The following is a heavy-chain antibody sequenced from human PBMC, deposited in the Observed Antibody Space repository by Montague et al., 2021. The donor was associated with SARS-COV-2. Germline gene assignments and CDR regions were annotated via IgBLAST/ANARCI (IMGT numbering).Heavy chain of an antibody. V-gene: IGHV4-39*01. CDR1: GGSVSSSGYY. J-gene: IGHJ5*02. CDR3: ARHRRGGLVVADPNWFDP. Sequence: SETLSLTCTVSGGSVSSSGYYWGWIRQPPGKGLEWMGSIYFSGSSYYNPSLKSRVSISVDTSKNQFSLRLSSVTSADTAVYYCARHRRGGLVVADPNWFDPWGQGTMGTVSS. CDR2: IYFSGSS. D-gene: IGHD2-15*01.